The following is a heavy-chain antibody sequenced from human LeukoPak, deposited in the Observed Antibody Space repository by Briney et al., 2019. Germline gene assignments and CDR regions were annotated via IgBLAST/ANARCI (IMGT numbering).Heavy chain of an antibody. D-gene: IGHD2-15*01. CDR2: MNPNSGNT. J-gene: IGHJ3*02. CDR1: GYTFTSYD. CDR3: ARETVVAAAFDI. V-gene: IGHV1-8*01. Sequence: ASVKVSFKASGYTFTSYDINWVRPATGQGLGWMGWMNPNSGNTGYAQKFQGRVTMTRNTSISTAYMELSSLRSEDTAVYYCARETVVAAAFDIWGQGTMVTVSS.